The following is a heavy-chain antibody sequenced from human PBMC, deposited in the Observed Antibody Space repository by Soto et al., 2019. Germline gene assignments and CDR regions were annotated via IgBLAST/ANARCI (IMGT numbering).Heavy chain of an antibody. CDR3: ARQTYYYGSGRLPNVIGYYYYYYMDV. V-gene: IGHV4-59*08. J-gene: IGHJ6*03. Sequence: SETLSLTCTVSGGSISSYYWSWIRQPPGKGLEWIGYIYYSGSTNYNPSLKSRVTISVDTSKNQFSLKRSSVTAADTAVYYCARQTYYYGSGRLPNVIGYYYYYYMDVWGKGTTVTVSS. D-gene: IGHD3-10*01. CDR2: IYYSGST. CDR1: GGSISSYY.